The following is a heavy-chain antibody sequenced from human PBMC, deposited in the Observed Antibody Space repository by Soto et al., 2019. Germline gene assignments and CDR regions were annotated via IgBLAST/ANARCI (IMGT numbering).Heavy chain of an antibody. CDR3: ARAAGTTLRYYYYGMVY. Sequence: ASVKVSCKASGYTFPRYYMHWVRPAPGQGLEWMGIINPSGGSTSYAQKFQDRVTMTRDTSTSTVYMELSSLVSEDTAVYYCARAAGTTLRYYYYGMVYWGQGTTVTVSS. CDR1: GYTFPRYY. J-gene: IGHJ6*02. CDR2: INPSGGST. V-gene: IGHV1-46*01. D-gene: IGHD1-7*01.